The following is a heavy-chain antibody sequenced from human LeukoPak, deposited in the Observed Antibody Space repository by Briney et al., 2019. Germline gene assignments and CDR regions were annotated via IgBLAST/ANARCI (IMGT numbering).Heavy chain of an antibody. J-gene: IGHJ6*04. CDR3: ARDAYIAVAGTAYYYYGMDV. CDR1: GFTFSSYW. CDR2: IKQDGSEK. Sequence: GGSLRLSCAASGFTFSSYWMSWVRQAPGKGLEWVANIKQDGSEKYYVDSVKGRFTISRGNAKNSLYLQMNSLRAEDTAVYYCARDAYIAVAGTAYYYYGMDVWGKGTTVTVSS. D-gene: IGHD6-19*01. V-gene: IGHV3-7*03.